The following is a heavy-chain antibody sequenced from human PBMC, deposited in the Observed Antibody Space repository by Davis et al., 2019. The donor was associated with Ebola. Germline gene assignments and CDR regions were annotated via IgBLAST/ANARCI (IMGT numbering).Heavy chain of an antibody. V-gene: IGHV3-23*01. J-gene: IGHJ3*02. CDR2: LGTSADT. D-gene: IGHD1-26*01. CDR3: AKDTSNIWFDI. CDR1: GFIFRNYV. Sequence: GESLKISCETSGFIFRNYVMSWVRQAPGKGLEWVSTLGTSADTYYADSVKGRFTISRDNSKNTLYLQMNGLRVEDTAIYYCAKDTSNIWFDIWSQGTNVTVSS.